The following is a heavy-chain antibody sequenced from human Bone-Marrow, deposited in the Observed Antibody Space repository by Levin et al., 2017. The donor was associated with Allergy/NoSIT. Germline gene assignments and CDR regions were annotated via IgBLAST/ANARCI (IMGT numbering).Heavy chain of an antibody. CDR1: GFTFRSYA. V-gene: IGHV3-23*01. J-gene: IGHJ3*01. CDR3: AKLRSELGDAFDV. CDR2: ISRSGGST. Sequence: VASVKVSCAASGFTFRSYAMGWVRQAPGKGLQWVSVISRSGGSTFDSDSVKGRFTISRDNSKNTVSLQMSSLRVEDTAVYYCAKLRSELGDAFDVWGQGTMVTVSS. D-gene: IGHD3-16*01.